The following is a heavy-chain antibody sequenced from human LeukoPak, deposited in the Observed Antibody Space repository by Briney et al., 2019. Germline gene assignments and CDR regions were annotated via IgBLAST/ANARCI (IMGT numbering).Heavy chain of an antibody. D-gene: IGHD6-6*01. J-gene: IGHJ6*02. CDR1: GFTFSSYA. V-gene: IGHV3-23*01. Sequence: PGGSLRLSCAASGFTFSSYAMSWVRQAPGKGLEWVSAISGSGGSTYYADSVKGRFTISRDNSKSTLYLQMNSLRAEDTAVYYCAKPGEASIAARGYYYYGMDVWGQGTTVTVSS. CDR3: AKPGEASIAARGYYYYGMDV. CDR2: ISGSGGST.